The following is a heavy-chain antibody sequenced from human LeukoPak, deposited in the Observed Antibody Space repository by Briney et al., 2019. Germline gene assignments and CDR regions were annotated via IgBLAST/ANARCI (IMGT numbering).Heavy chain of an antibody. CDR3: ARSERVYGDRPLDY. Sequence: GGSLRLSCAASVFTFSSYSMHWVRQAPGKGLEWVAVISYDGSNKYYADSVKGRFTISRDNSKNTLYLQMNSLRAEDTAVYYCARSERVYGDRPLDYWGQGTLVTVSS. V-gene: IGHV3-30-3*01. J-gene: IGHJ4*02. CDR2: ISYDGSNK. D-gene: IGHD4-17*01. CDR1: VFTFSSYS.